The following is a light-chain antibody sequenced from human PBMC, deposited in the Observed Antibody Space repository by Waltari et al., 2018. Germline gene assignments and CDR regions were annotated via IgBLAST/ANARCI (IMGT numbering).Light chain of an antibody. J-gene: IGLJ3*02. Sequence: QSALTQPPSASGSPGQSVTISCTGTNSDVGTYNYVSWYQQRPGEAPKLMIYDVTKRPSGVPDRFSGSKSGNTASLTVSGLQPEDEGDYYCTSYAGSSDFVMFGGGTKLTVL. CDR1: NSDVGTYNY. V-gene: IGLV2-8*01. CDR3: TSYAGSSDFVM. CDR2: DVT.